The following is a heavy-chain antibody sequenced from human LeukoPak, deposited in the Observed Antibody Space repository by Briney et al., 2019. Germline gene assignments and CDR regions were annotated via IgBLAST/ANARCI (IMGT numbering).Heavy chain of an antibody. J-gene: IGHJ4*02. CDR2: ISGSGGST. CDR3: AKDLLGMTTVVTDDY. V-gene: IGHV3-23*01. D-gene: IGHD4-23*01. Sequence: GGSLRLSCAASGFTFSSYSMSWVRQAPGKGLEWVSAISGSGGSTYYANSVKGRFTISRDNSKNTLYLQMNSLRAEDTAVYYCAKDLLGMTTVVTDDYWGQGTLVTVSS. CDR1: GFTFSSYS.